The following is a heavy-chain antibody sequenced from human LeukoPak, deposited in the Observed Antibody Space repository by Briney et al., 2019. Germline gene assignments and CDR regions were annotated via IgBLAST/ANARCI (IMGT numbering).Heavy chain of an antibody. V-gene: IGHV4-4*07. J-gene: IGHJ4*02. CDR2: IYTSGST. Sequence: SETLSLTCTVSGGSISSYYWGWLRQPAGKGLEWIGRIYTSGSTNYNPSLKSRVTMSVDTSKNQFSLKLSSVTAADTAVYYCARDPYGDYPYYFDYWGQGTLVTVSS. CDR3: ARDPYGDYPYYFDY. CDR1: GGSISSYY. D-gene: IGHD4-17*01.